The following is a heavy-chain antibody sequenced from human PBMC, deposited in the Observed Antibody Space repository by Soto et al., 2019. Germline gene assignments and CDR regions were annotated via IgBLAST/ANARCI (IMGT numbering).Heavy chain of an antibody. CDR3: ANAVWFEEDYYYYGMDV. CDR1: GFTFSSYA. D-gene: IGHD3-10*01. V-gene: IGHV3-23*01. CDR2: ISGSGGST. Sequence: EVQLLESGGGLVQPGGSLRLSCAASGFTFSSYAMSWVRQAPGKGLEWVSAISGSGGSTYYADSVKGRFTISRDNSKNTLYLQMNSLSAEDTAVYYCANAVWFEEDYYYYGMDVWGQGTTVTVSS. J-gene: IGHJ6*02.